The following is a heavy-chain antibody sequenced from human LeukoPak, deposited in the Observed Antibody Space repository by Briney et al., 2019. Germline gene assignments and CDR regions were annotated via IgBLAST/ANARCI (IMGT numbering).Heavy chain of an antibody. CDR3: AREKGWYVSFDY. V-gene: IGHV3-48*03. Sequence: PGGSLRLSCAASGFTFSSYEMNWVRQAPGKGLEWVSYISSSGSTIYYADSVKGRFTISRDNAKNSLYLQMNSLRAEDTAVYYCAREKGWYVSFDYWGQGTLVTVSS. CDR2: ISSSGSTI. D-gene: IGHD6-19*01. J-gene: IGHJ4*02. CDR1: GFTFSSYE.